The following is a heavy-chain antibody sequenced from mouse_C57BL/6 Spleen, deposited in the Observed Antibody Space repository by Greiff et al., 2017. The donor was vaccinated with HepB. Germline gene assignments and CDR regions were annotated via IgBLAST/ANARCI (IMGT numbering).Heavy chain of an antibody. J-gene: IGHJ3*01. CDR1: GYTFTSYW. V-gene: IGHV1-72*01. CDR3: TREGDYYGSSYRFAY. D-gene: IGHD1-1*01. CDR2: IDPNSGGT. Sequence: VQLQQPGAELVKPGASVKLSCKASGYTFTSYWMHWVKQRPGRGLEWIGRIDPNSGGTKYNEKFKSKATLTVDKPSSTAYMQLSSLTSEDSAVYYCTREGDYYGSSYRFAYWGQGTLVTVSA.